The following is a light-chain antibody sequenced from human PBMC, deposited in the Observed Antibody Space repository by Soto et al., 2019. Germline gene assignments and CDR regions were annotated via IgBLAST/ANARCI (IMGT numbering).Light chain of an antibody. CDR2: GAS. CDR1: QSVTSTY. V-gene: IGKV3-20*01. J-gene: IGKJ4*01. CDR3: QQYGSSPPVT. Sequence: EIVLAQSPGTVSLSPGERATLSCRASQSVTSTYLAWYQQRPGQAPRLLIHGASSRATGIPDRFSGSGSGTDFTLTISRLEPEDFAVYYCQQYGSSPPVTFGGGTKVDIK.